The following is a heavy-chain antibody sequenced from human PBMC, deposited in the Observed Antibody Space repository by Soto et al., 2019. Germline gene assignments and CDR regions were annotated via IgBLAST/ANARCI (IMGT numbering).Heavy chain of an antibody. D-gene: IGHD1-26*01. CDR1: GGTFSSYA. CDR3: ARNVGARAHYYYYGMDV. V-gene: IGHV1-69*01. CDR2: IIPIFGTA. J-gene: IGHJ6*02. Sequence: PLASVKVSCKASGGTFSSYAISWVRQAPGQGLEWMGGIIPIFGTANYAQKFQGRVTITADESTSTAYMELSSLRSEDTAVYYCARNVGARAHYYYYGMDVWGQGTTVTVSS.